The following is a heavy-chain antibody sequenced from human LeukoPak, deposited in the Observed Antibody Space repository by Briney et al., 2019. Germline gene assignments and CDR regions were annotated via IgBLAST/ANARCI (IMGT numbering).Heavy chain of an antibody. D-gene: IGHD2-2*01. CDR1: GYTFTSYY. Sequence: ASVKVSCKASGYTFTSYYMHGVRQAPGQGREGMGIINPSGGRTSYARKFQGRVTMTGDTFKSRVSMELSSLRSEEKVVYYCARDWKDIVVVPAAILDYYYYGMDVWGQGTTVTVSS. V-gene: IGHV1-46*01. CDR2: INPSGGRT. CDR3: ARDWKDIVVVPAAILDYYYYGMDV. J-gene: IGHJ6*02.